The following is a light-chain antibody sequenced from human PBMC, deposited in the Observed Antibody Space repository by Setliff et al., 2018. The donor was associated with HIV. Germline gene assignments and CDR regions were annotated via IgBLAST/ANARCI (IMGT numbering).Light chain of an antibody. J-gene: IGLJ1*01. Sequence: QSALTQPASVSGSPGQSITISCIGSSSDIGTYNYVSWYQQHPGKAPKLMIYQVNKRPSGVSNRFSGSKSGNTASLTISGLQAEDETDYYCCSYAGTNTYVFGTGTKVTVL. CDR1: SSDIGTYNY. V-gene: IGLV2-23*02. CDR2: QVN. CDR3: CSYAGTNTYV.